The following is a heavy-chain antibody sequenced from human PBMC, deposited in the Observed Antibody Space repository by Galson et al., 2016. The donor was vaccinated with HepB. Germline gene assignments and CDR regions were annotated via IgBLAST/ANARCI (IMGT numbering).Heavy chain of an antibody. Sequence: ETLSLTCAVSGDSISSSNWWNWVRQPPGKGLEWIGEISHSGSTYYNPSLKSRVTISVDKSKNQFSLKLSSVTAADTAVYYCARGLAMLGVAPDAFDIWGQGTMVTVSS. J-gene: IGHJ3*02. CDR2: ISHSGST. CDR3: ARGLAMLGVAPDAFDI. V-gene: IGHV4-4*02. D-gene: IGHD2-2*01. CDR1: GDSISSSNW.